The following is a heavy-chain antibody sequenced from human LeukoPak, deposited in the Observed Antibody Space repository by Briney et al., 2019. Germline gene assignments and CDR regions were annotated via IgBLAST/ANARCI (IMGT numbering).Heavy chain of an antibody. CDR2: ISLRGNYI. Sequence: GGSLRLSFAASGFTFSSHSKNWVRQAPGKGLEWVSSISLRGNYIDYADSLEGRFTISRDNAKNSLFLQRNSLRAEDTAVYYCARDLSSSTSCYSYWGQGTLVIVSS. J-gene: IGHJ4*02. CDR1: GFTFSSHS. CDR3: ARDLSSSTSCYSY. D-gene: IGHD2-2*01. V-gene: IGHV3-21*01.